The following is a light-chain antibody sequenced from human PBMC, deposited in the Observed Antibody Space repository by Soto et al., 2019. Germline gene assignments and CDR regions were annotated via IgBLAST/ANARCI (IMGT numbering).Light chain of an antibody. CDR1: QTIGNW. CDR3: QQYNGN. V-gene: IGKV1-5*01. J-gene: IGKJ2*01. CDR2: DAS. Sequence: DIQMTQSPSTLSASVGDRVTITCRASQTIGNWLAWYQQKPGKAPKLLIYDASSLESGVPSRFSGSGSGTGFTLTISSLQPDDFGTYYCQQYNGNFGQGTKLEIK.